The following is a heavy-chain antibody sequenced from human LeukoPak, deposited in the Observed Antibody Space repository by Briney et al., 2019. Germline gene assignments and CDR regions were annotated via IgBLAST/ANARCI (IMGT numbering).Heavy chain of an antibody. Sequence: PSETLSLTCNVSGVSITSSDYYWGWIRQPPGKGLEWIVSIYSRGTNYYNPSLKSRVTISVDTSRNQVSLKMSSVTAADTAVYYCARSLITSGYAPQVFDSWGQGTLVTVSS. D-gene: IGHD5-12*01. V-gene: IGHV4-39*01. J-gene: IGHJ4*02. CDR2: IYSRGTN. CDR3: ARSLITSGYAPQVFDS. CDR1: GVSITSSDYY.